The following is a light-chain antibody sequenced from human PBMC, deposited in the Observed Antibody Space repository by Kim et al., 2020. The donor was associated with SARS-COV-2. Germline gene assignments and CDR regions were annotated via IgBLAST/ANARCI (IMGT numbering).Light chain of an antibody. Sequence: HSITISCTGTSSDVCGYNYVSWYQQHPGKAPKLMIYDVSNRPSGVSNRFSGSKSGNTASLTISGLQAEDEADYYCSSYTSSSTLVVFGGGTQLTVL. CDR1: SSDVCGYNY. CDR3: SSYTSSSTLVV. CDR2: DVS. V-gene: IGLV2-14*03. J-gene: IGLJ2*01.